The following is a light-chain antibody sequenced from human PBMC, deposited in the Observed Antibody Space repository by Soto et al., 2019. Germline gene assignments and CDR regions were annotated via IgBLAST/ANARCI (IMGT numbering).Light chain of an antibody. CDR2: NND. Sequence: QSVLTQPPSASGTPGQRVTMSCSGSGSNIGPNYVYWFQQFPGTAPKLLIYNNDQRPSGVPDRFSGSKSGTSASLDISGRRSEDEADYYGAAWDDSLTGRVFGGGTKLTVL. CDR3: AAWDDSLTGRV. CDR1: GSNIGPNY. J-gene: IGLJ3*02. V-gene: IGLV1-47*02.